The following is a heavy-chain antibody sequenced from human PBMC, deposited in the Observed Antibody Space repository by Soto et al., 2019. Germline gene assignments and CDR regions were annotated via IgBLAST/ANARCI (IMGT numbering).Heavy chain of an antibody. D-gene: IGHD4-17*01. CDR3: ARDRLRIGTFDI. CDR1: GFTFSDYY. V-gene: IGHV3-11*01. J-gene: IGHJ3*02. CDR2: ISSSGGTI. Sequence: QVQLVESGGGLVKPGGSLRLSCAASGFTFSDYYMNWIRQAPGKGLEWVAYISSSGGTICYADSVKGRFTISRDNAKNSLYLQMNSLRAEDTAVYFCARDRLRIGTFDIWGQGTMVTVSS.